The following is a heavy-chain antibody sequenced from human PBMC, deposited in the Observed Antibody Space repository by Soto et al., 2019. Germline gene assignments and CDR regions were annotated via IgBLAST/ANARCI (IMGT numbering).Heavy chain of an antibody. V-gene: IGHV3-33*01. J-gene: IGHJ6*02. CDR1: ELSITSCG. CDR2: IWYDGSNK. CDR3: ARPPHDYYYYYGMDV. Sequence: GRLRRVACGVCELSITSCGTHWFRQAPGKGLEWVGVIWYDGSNKYYAASVKGRFTISRGNSKNTLYLQMNSLRAEDTAVYYCARPPHDYYYYYGMDVWGQGTTVTVSS.